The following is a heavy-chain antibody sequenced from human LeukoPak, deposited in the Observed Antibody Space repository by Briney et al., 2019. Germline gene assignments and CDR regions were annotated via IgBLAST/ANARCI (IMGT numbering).Heavy chain of an antibody. CDR2: IYYSGST. CDR1: GGSIRSYY. J-gene: IGHJ6*02. Sequence: SETLSLTCTVSGGSIRSYYWSWIRQPPGKGLEWIVYIYYSGSTNYNPSLKSRVTISVDTSKNQFSLKLSSVTAADTAVYYCARAEGYYSGGSCYRLGMDVWGQGTTVTVSS. D-gene: IGHD2-15*01. CDR3: ARAEGYYSGGSCYRLGMDV. V-gene: IGHV4-59*01.